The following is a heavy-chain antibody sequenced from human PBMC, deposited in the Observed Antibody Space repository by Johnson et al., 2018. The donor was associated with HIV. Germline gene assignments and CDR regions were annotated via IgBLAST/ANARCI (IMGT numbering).Heavy chain of an antibody. CDR1: GFTFSSYA. Sequence: VQLVESGGGVVQPGRSLRLSCAASGFTFSSYAMHWVRHAPGKGLEWVSSLNWKDGSTTYADSVKGRFMISRENAKKTLNLQMNSLRAEDTAVYYCARDHYYYDSSGYWVGAFDIWGQGTMVTVSS. CDR2: LNWKDGST. CDR3: ARDHYYYDSSGYWVGAFDI. D-gene: IGHD3-22*01. J-gene: IGHJ3*02. V-gene: IGHV3-74*03.